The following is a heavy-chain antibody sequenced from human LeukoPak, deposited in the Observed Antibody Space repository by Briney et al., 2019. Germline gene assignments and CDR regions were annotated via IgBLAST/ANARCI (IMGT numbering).Heavy chain of an antibody. V-gene: IGHV3-30-3*01. J-gene: IGHJ3*02. D-gene: IGHD4-23*01. CDR2: ISYDGSNK. CDR1: GFTFSSYA. Sequence: GRSLRLSCAASGFTFSSYAMHWVRQAPGKGLEWVAVISYDGSNKYYADSVKGRFTISRDNSKNTLYLQMNSLRAEDTAVYYCARVGLNYSGNSMWAFDIWGQGTMVTVSS. CDR3: ARVGLNYSGNSMWAFDI.